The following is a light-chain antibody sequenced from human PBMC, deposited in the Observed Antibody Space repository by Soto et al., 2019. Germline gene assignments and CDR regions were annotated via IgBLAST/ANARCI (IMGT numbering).Light chain of an antibody. J-gene: IGLJ2*01. CDR3: QSYDSSLSGSI. V-gene: IGLV1-40*01. CDR2: GNS. CDR1: SSNIGAGYD. Sequence: QSVRTQPPSVSGAPGQRVTSSCTGSSSNIGAGYDVHWYQQLPGTAPKLLIYGNSNRPSGVPDRISGSKSGTSASLAITGLQAEDEADYYCQSYDSSLSGSIFGGATKVTVL.